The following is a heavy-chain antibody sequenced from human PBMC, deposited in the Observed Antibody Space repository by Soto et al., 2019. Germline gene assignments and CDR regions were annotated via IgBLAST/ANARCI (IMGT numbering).Heavy chain of an antibody. CDR2: ISGSGGST. CDR3: AKGPGGATATGWFDP. V-gene: IGHV3-23*01. D-gene: IGHD1-26*01. CDR1: GFTFSSYA. Sequence: GGSLRLSCAASGFTFSSYAMSWVRQAPGKGLEWVSAISGSGGSTYYADSVKGRFTISRDNSNNTLYLQMNSLTAEDTGVYYCAKGPGGATATGWFDPWGQGTLVTVSS. J-gene: IGHJ5*02.